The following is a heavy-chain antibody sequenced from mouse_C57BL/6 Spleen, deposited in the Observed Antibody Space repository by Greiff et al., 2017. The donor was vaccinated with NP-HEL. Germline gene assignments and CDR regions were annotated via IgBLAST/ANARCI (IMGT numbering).Heavy chain of an antibody. J-gene: IGHJ4*01. V-gene: IGHV1-12*01. CDR3: ARRVGLAMDY. CDR2: IYPGNGDT. CDR1: GYTFTSYN. D-gene: IGHD4-1*01. Sequence: QVQLQQPGAELVRPGASVKMSCKASGYTFTSYNMPWVKQTPRQGLEWIGAIYPGNGDTSYNQKFKGKATLTVDKTSSTAYMQLSSLTSEDSAVYFCARRVGLAMDYWGQGTSVTVSS.